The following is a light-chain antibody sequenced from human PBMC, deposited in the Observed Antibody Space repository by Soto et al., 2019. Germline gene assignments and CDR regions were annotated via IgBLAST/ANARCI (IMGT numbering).Light chain of an antibody. CDR3: QQYGSSGT. CDR1: QSVSSSN. Sequence: EIVLTQSPGTLSLSPGEGATLSCRASQSVSSSNLAWYQQKPGQAPRPLIYGASNRATGIPDRFSGSGSGTDFTLTISRLEPEDFAVYYCQQYGSSGTFGQGTKVDIK. J-gene: IGKJ1*01. V-gene: IGKV3-20*01. CDR2: GAS.